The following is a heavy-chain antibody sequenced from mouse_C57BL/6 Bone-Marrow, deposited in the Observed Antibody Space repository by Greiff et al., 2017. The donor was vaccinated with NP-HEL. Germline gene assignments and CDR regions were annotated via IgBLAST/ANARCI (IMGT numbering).Heavy chain of an antibody. J-gene: IGHJ2*01. V-gene: IGHV1-50*01. CDR2: IDPSDSYT. D-gene: IGHD2-1*01. CDR3: ARGYGNYLDY. CDR1: GYTFTSYW. Sequence: QVQLQQSGAELVKPGASVKLSCKASGYTFTSYWMQWVKQRPGQGLEWIGEIDPSDSYTNYNQKFKGKATLTVDTSSSTAYMQLSSLTSEDSAVYYCARGYGNYLDYWGQGTTLTVSS.